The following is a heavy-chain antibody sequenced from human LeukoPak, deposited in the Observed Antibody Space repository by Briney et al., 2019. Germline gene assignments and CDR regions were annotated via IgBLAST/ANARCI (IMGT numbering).Heavy chain of an antibody. CDR2: ISSSSSYI. CDR1: GFTFSSYS. D-gene: IGHD3-22*01. V-gene: IGHV3-21*04. CDR3: AKDHDGSAFALDY. Sequence: GGSLRLSCAASGFTFSSYSMNWVRQAPGKGLEWVSSISSSSSYIYYADSVKGRFTISRDNSKNSLYLQMNSLRAEDTALYYCAKDHDGSAFALDYWGQGTLVTVSS. J-gene: IGHJ4*02.